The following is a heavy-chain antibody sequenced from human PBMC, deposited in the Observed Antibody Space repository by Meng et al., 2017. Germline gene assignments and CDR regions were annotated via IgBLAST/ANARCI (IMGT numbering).Heavy chain of an antibody. D-gene: IGHD3-22*01. CDR3: ARAPNSSGYYYYFDY. J-gene: IGHJ4*02. Sequence: VESGGGLCEPGGLLSLYLPAFGLTLISYRMNGVRQAPGKGLEWVYSISSSSSYIYYADSVKGRFTIYRDNAKNSLYLQMNSLRAEDTAVYYCARAPNSSGYYYYFDYWGQGTLVTVSS. CDR2: ISSSSSYI. V-gene: IGHV3-21*01. CDR1: GLTLISYR.